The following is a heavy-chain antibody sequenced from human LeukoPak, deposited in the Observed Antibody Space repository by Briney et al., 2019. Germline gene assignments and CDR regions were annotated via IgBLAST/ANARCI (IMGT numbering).Heavy chain of an antibody. Sequence: GGSLRLSCAASGFTFSSYWMHWVRQAPGKGLVWVSRLNSDGSSTSYADSVKGRFTISRDNAETTLHLQMNNLSAEDTAVYCCARAINRNSINFDYWGQGALVTVSS. CDR2: LNSDGSST. D-gene: IGHD1-1*01. CDR3: ARAINRNSINFDY. V-gene: IGHV3-74*01. CDR1: GFTFSSYW. J-gene: IGHJ4*02.